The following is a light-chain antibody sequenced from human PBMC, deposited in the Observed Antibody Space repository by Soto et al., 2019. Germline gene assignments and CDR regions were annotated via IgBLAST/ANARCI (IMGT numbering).Light chain of an antibody. Sequence: DIQMTQSPASLSASVGDRVTVTCRASQTIGTYLNWYQQQPGKAPKLLIYAASTLQSGVQSRFSGSGSGTDFTLTISSLQPEDFATYYCQQSSGIPYTFGQGTKAEIK. CDR3: QQSSGIPYT. CDR1: QTIGTY. J-gene: IGKJ2*01. CDR2: AAS. V-gene: IGKV1-39*01.